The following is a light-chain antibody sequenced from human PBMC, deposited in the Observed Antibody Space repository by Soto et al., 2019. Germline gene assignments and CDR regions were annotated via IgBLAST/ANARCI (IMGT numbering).Light chain of an antibody. J-gene: IGKJ1*01. CDR2: AAS. CDR1: QSISSY. Sequence: DIQMTQSPSSLSASVGDRVTITCRASQSISSYLNWYQQKPGKAPKLLIYAASSLQSGVPSRFSGSGSGTDGTITISSLQPEDFETYYCQQSYSTPRTFGQGTKVDIK. V-gene: IGKV1-39*01. CDR3: QQSYSTPRT.